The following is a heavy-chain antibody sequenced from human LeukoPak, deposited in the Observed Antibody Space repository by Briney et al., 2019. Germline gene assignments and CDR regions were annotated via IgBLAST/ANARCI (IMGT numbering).Heavy chain of an antibody. CDR3: ARQPAPTAAFDI. D-gene: IGHD1-14*01. J-gene: IGHJ3*02. Sequence: SETLSLTCTVSGGSINNYYWSWIRQPPGKGLEWIGYIYYSGGDMNYNPSLKRRLTISVDTSQDHLSLMLPSLTAADTAVYYCARQPAPTAAFDIWAQGPMVTVSS. CDR1: GGSINNYY. CDR2: IYYSGGDM. V-gene: IGHV4-59*08.